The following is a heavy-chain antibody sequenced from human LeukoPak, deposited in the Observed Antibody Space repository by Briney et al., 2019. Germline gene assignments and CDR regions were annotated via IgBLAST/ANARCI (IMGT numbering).Heavy chain of an antibody. CDR1: GFTFSSYA. D-gene: IGHD3-22*01. V-gene: IGHV3-30*02. Sequence: GGSLRLSCAASGFTFSSYAMHWVRQAPGEGLDWVAFIRSDGSNECYADSVKGRFTISRDNSKNTLYLQMNSLRAEDTAVYYCARGFPSGYFDYWGQGTLVTVSS. J-gene: IGHJ4*02. CDR2: IRSDGSNE. CDR3: ARGFPSGYFDY.